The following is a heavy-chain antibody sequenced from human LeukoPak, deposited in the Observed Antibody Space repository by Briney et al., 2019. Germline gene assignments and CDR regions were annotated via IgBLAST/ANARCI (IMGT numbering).Heavy chain of an antibody. J-gene: IGHJ4*02. CDR2: IYYSGST. CDR3: ARHWKSSYTLIDY. V-gene: IGHV4-59*08. CDR1: GGSISSYY. D-gene: IGHD6-19*01. Sequence: SEALSLTCTVSGGSISSYYWSWIRQPPEKGLEWIGYIYYSGSTNYNPSLKSRVTISVDTSKNQFSLKLSSVTAADTAVYYCARHWKSSYTLIDYWGQGTLVTVSS.